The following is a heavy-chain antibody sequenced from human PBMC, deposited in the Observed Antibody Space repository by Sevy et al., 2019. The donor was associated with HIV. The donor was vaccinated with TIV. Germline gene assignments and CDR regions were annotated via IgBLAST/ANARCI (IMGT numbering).Heavy chain of an antibody. Sequence: ASGKVSCKASGYTFTSYDINWVRQATGQGLEWMGWMNPNSGNTGYAQKFQGRVTMTRNTSISTAYMELSSLRSEDTAVYYCARVSSGSSGWYYYGMDVWGQGTTVTVSS. CDR1: GYTFTSYD. J-gene: IGHJ6*02. D-gene: IGHD6-19*01. V-gene: IGHV1-8*01. CDR3: ARVSSGSSGWYYYGMDV. CDR2: MNPNSGNT.